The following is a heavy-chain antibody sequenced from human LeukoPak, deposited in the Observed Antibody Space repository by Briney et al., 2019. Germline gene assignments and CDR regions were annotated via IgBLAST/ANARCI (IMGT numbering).Heavy chain of an antibody. CDR1: GVSISSYY. CDR2: IYYGGST. V-gene: IGHV4-59*08. Sequence: PSETLSLTCIVSGVSISSYYWSWIRQPPGKGLEWIGYIYYGGSTNYNPSLKSRGTISVDTSKNEFSLKLSSVTAADTAVYYCARGSGPDYFDYWGQGTLVTVST. D-gene: IGHD1-14*01. CDR3: ARGSGPDYFDY. J-gene: IGHJ4*02.